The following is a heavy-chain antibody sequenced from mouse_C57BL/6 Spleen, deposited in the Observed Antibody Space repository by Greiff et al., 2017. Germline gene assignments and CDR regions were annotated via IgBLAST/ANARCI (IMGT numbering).Heavy chain of an antibody. CDR2: ISYDGSN. D-gene: IGHD1-1*01. CDR3: AREGGWDYGSSGFDY. J-gene: IGHJ2*01. CDR1: GYSITSGYY. V-gene: IGHV3-6*01. Sequence: EVQLQQSGPGLVKPSQSLSLTCSVTGYSITSGYYWNWIRQFPGNKLEWMGYISYDGSNNYNPSLKNRISITRDTSKNQFFLKLNSVTTEDTATYCCAREGGWDYGSSGFDYWGQGTTLTVSS.